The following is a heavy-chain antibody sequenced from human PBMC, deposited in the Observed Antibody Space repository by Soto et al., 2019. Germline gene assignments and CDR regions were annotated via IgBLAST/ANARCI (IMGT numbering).Heavy chain of an antibody. CDR2: IYYSGST. D-gene: IGHD6-13*01. V-gene: IGHV4-30-4*01. J-gene: IGHJ4*02. CDR1: GGSISSGDYY. CDR3: ASRHSSPYFDY. Sequence: QVQLQESGPGLVKPSQTLSLTCTVSGGSISSGDYYWSWIRQPPGKGLEWIGSIYYSGSTYYNPYLKHRVTTSVDTSKNQFSLKLNSVTAADTAVYYCASRHSSPYFDYWGQGTLVTVSS.